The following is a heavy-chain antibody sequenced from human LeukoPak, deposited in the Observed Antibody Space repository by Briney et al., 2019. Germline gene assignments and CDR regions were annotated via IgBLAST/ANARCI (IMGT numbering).Heavy chain of an antibody. CDR3: ASHQLRYFDWLLDYYFDY. D-gene: IGHD3-9*01. CDR2: IYYSGST. CDR1: GGSISSSSYY. V-gene: IGHV4-39*01. Sequence: SETLSLTCTVSGGSISSSSYYWGWIRQPPGKGLEWIGSIYYSGSTYYNPSLKSRVTISVDTSKNQFSLKLSSVTAADTAVYYCASHQLRYFDWLLDYYFDYWGQGTLVTVSS. J-gene: IGHJ4*02.